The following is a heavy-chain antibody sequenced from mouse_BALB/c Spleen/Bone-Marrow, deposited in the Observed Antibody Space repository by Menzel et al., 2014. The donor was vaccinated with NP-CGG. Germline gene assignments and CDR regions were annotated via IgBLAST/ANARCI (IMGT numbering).Heavy chain of an antibody. V-gene: IGHV5-17*02. CDR1: GFTFSSFG. D-gene: IGHD1-1*01. J-gene: IGHJ4*01. CDR2: ISSGSSTI. CDR3: ARGNYGFSFYYAMDY. Sequence: DVQLQESGGGLVQPGGSRKLSCAASGFTFSSFGMHWVRQAPEKGLEWVAYISSGSSTIYYADTVKGRFTISRDNPKNTLFLQMTSLRSEDTAVYYCARGNYGFSFYYAMDYWGQGTSVTVSS.